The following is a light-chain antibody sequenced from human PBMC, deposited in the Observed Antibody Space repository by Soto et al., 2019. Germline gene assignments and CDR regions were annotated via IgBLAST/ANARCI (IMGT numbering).Light chain of an antibody. J-gene: IGLJ1*01. CDR1: SSDVGGYDY. CDR3: SSYTNSSTLV. CDR2: EVS. Sequence: QSVLAQPASVSGSPGQSISISCTGTSSDVGGYDYVSRYQQHPDRAPKLMIYEVSNRPSGFSNRFSGSKSGNTASLSISGLQAEDEADYYCSSYTNSSTLVFGTGTKVTVL. V-gene: IGLV2-14*01.